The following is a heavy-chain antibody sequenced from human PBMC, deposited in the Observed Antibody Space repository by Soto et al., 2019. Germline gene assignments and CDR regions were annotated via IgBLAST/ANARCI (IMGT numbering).Heavy chain of an antibody. Sequence: VASVKVSCKASGYTFINHGISWMRQAPGQGLEWMGWISAYNGNTNYAQKVQGRVTMTTDTSTSTAYMEVRSLTPDDTAVYYCAKDDITTPGAPGFDPWGQGTLVTVSS. CDR2: ISAYNGNT. J-gene: IGHJ5*02. CDR3: AKDDITTPGAPGFDP. V-gene: IGHV1-18*04. CDR1: GYTFINHG. D-gene: IGHD2-8*02.